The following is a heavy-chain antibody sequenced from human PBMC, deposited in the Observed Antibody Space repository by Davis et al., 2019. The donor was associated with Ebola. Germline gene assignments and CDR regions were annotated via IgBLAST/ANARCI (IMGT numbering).Heavy chain of an antibody. D-gene: IGHD3-22*01. Sequence: SVKVSCKASGGTFSSSAISWVRQAPGQGLEWMGGIIPIFGTANYAQKFQGRVTITADKSTSTAYMKLSSLRSEDTAVYYCADSGYYLNGMDVWGQGTTVTVSS. CDR1: GGTFSSSA. J-gene: IGHJ6*02. CDR3: ADSGYYLNGMDV. CDR2: IIPIFGTA. V-gene: IGHV1-69*06.